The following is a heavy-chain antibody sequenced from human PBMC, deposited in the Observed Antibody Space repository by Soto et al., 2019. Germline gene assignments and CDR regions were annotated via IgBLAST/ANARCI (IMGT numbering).Heavy chain of an antibody. CDR1: GGSISSGGHY. CDR3: ARVIAHYYYYGMDV. Sequence: PSETLSLTCTVSGGSISSGGHYWSWIRQHPGKGLEWIGYIYYSGSTYYNPSLKSRVTISVDTSKNQFSLKLSSVTAADTAVYYCARVIAHYYYYGMDVWGQGTTVTVSS. CDR2: IYYSGST. D-gene: IGHD2-21*01. J-gene: IGHJ6*02. V-gene: IGHV4-31*03.